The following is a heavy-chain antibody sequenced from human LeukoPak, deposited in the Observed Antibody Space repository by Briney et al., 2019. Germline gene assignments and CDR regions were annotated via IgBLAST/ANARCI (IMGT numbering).Heavy chain of an antibody. Sequence: SETLSLTCSVYGGSFSGYYWSWICQPPGKGLEWIGEINHSGSTNYNPSLKSRVTISVDTSKNQFSLKLSSVTAADTAVYYCARIPRYCSSTSCQDYWGQGTLVAVSS. CDR2: INHSGST. V-gene: IGHV4-34*01. D-gene: IGHD2-2*01. J-gene: IGHJ4*02. CDR1: GGSFSGYY. CDR3: ARIPRYCSSTSCQDY.